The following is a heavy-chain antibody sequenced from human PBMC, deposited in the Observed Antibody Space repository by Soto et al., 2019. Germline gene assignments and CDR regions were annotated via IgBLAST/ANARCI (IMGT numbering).Heavy chain of an antibody. CDR3: TTDWGGGTHYARAFDV. Sequence: PGGSLRLSCAASGFTFNDFYMTWIRQAPGKGLEWLSYISTSGSTIFYTDSVKGRFTISRDNAKNTLYLQMNSLRPEDTALYYCTTDWGGGTHYARAFDVWGQGTMVTVSS. CDR2: ISTSGSTI. D-gene: IGHD1-26*01. V-gene: IGHV3-11*01. CDR1: GFTFNDFY. J-gene: IGHJ3*01.